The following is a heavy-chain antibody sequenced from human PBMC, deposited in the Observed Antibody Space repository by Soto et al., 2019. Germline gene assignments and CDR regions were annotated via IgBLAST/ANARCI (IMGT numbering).Heavy chain of an antibody. D-gene: IGHD5-12*01. CDR2: ISYDGNNK. Sequence: QMQLVESGGGVVQPGRSLTLSCAASGFTFNTYAMVWVRQAPGKGLEWVTVISYDGNNKKYADSVKGRFSISRDNSKNTVYLQMNSLRVEDSAVYFCARDGSGNSGYDSVDWFDPWGQGTLVTVSS. CDR1: GFTFNTYA. CDR3: ARDGSGNSGYDSVDWFDP. J-gene: IGHJ5*02. V-gene: IGHV3-30-3*01.